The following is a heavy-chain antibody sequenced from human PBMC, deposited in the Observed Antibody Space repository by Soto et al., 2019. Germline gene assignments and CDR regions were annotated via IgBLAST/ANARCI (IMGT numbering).Heavy chain of an antibody. V-gene: IGHV4-39*01. J-gene: IGHJ5*02. CDR3: ARPGDTLWRWFDP. CDR1: GGSISSSSYY. D-gene: IGHD3-16*01. CDR2: IYYSGST. Sequence: SETLSLTCTVSGGSISSSSYYWGWIRQPPGKGLEWIGSIYYSGSTYYNPSLKSRVTISVDTSKNQFSLKLSSVTAADTAVYYCARPGDTLWRWFDPWGQGTLVTVSS.